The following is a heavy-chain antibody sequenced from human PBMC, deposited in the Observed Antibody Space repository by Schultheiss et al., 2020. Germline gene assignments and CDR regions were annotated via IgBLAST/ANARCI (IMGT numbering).Heavy chain of an antibody. J-gene: IGHJ5*02. CDR2: IGTAGDT. CDR1: GFTFSSYA. V-gene: IGHV3-23*01. Sequence: GGSLRLSCAASGFTFSSYAMSWVRQAPGKGLEWVSGIGTAGDTYYPGSVKGRFTISRDNSKNTLYLQMNSLRAEDTAVYYCAKDQLRFLEWLPWFDHWGQGTLVTVSS. D-gene: IGHD3-3*01. CDR3: AKDQLRFLEWLPWFDH.